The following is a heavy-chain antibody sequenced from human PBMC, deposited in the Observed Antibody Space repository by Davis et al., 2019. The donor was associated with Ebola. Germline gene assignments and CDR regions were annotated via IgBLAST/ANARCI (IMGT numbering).Heavy chain of an antibody. CDR1: GGSISSYY. CDR3: ARSRSNYYYYYGMDV. V-gene: IGHV4-59*08. Sequence: MPSETLSLTCTVSGGSISSYYWSWIRQPPGKGLEWIGYIYYSGSTNYNPSLKSRVTISVDTSKNQFSLKLSSVTAADTAVYYCARSRSNYYYYYGMDVWGQGTTVTVSS. J-gene: IGHJ6*02. CDR2: IYYSGST. D-gene: IGHD3/OR15-3a*01.